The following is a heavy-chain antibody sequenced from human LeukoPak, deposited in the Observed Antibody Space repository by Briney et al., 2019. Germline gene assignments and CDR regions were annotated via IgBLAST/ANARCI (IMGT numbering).Heavy chain of an antibody. V-gene: IGHV1-46*01. CDR1: GYTFTSYY. J-gene: IGHJ3*02. D-gene: IGHD3-3*01. Sequence: ASVKVSCKASGYTFTSYYMHWVRQAPGQGLEWMGIINPSGGSTSYAQKFQGRVTMTRDTSTSTVYMELSSLRSEDTAVYYCARDLRARITIFGVVIMGGDAFDIWGQGTMVTVSS. CDR2: INPSGGST. CDR3: ARDLRARITIFGVVIMGGDAFDI.